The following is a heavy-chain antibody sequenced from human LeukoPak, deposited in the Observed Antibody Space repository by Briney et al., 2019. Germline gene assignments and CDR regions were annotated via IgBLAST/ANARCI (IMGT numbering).Heavy chain of an antibody. J-gene: IGHJ6*03. V-gene: IGHV1-2*02. Sequence: ASVKVSCKASGYTFTSYGISWVRQAPGQGLEWMGWINPNSGGTNYAQKFQGRVTMTRDTSISTAYMELSRLRSDDTAVYYCARDERRFLEWLSEYYMDVWGKGTTVTVSS. D-gene: IGHD3-3*01. CDR2: INPNSGGT. CDR1: GYTFTSYG. CDR3: ARDERRFLEWLSEYYMDV.